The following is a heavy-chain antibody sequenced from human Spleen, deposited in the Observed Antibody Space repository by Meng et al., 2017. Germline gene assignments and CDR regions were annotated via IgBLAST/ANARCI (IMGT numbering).Heavy chain of an antibody. CDR3: ARDSSVNYFDP. V-gene: IGHV4-34*01. Sequence: SETLSLTCAVYGGSFSGYYWSWIRQPPGKGLEWIGEINHSGSTNYNPSLKSRVTISVDTSKNQFSLKLSSVTAADTAVYYCARDSSVNYFDPWGQGTLVTVSS. D-gene: IGHD6-19*01. J-gene: IGHJ5*02. CDR2: INHSGST. CDR1: GGSFSGYY.